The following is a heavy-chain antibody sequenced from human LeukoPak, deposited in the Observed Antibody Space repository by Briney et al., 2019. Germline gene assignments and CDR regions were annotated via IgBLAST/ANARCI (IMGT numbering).Heavy chain of an antibody. V-gene: IGHV1-24*01. J-gene: IGHJ3*02. CDR1: GYTLTELS. CDR3: ATCSSTSRYRRNAFDI. CDR2: FDPEDGET. Sequence: ASVKVSCKVSGYTLTELSMHWVRQAPGKGLEWMGGFDPEDGETIYAQKFQGRVTMTEDTSTDTAYMELSSLRSEDTAVYYCATCSSTSRYRRNAFDIWGQGTMVTVSS. D-gene: IGHD2-2*01.